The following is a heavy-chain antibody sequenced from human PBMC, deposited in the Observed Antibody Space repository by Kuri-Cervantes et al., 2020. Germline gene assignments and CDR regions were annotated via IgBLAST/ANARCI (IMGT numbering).Heavy chain of an antibody. CDR1: GYTFTSYG. D-gene: IGHD4-23*01. J-gene: IGHJ5*02. CDR3: ARGIPAGWRNSHVSWFDP. V-gene: IGHV1-18*01. Sequence: ASVKVSCKASGYTFTSYGISWVRQAPGQGLEWMGWISAYNGNTNYAQKLQGRATMTTDTSTSTAYMELRSLRSDDTAVYYCARGIPAGWRNSHVSWFDPWGQGTLVTVSS. CDR2: ISAYNGNT.